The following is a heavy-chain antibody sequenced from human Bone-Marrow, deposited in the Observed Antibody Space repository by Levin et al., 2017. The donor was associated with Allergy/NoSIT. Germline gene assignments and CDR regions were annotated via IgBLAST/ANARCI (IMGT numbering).Heavy chain of an antibody. CDR3: ANGGLASDGIYHYGLDV. D-gene: IGHD6-13*01. V-gene: IGHV3-23*01. CDR2: ITGSGGGT. J-gene: IGHJ6*02. Sequence: PGESLKISCAASGFTFSNYAMTWVRQAPGEGLEWVSSITGSGGGTYYANSVKGRFTISRDNSKNTLYLQMNGLRADDTAVYFCANGGLASDGIYHYGLDVWGQGTTVTVSS. CDR1: GFTFSNYA.